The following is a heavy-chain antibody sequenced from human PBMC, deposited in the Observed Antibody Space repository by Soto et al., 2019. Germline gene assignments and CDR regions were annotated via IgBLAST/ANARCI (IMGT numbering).Heavy chain of an antibody. Sequence: QVQLVQSGAEVKKPGASVKVSCKASGYTFTSYAMHWVRQAPGQRLEWMGWINAGNGNTKYSQKFQGRVTITRDTSASTAYMELSSLRSEDTAVYYCARWGGPWSRPGAYYFDYWGQGTLVTVSS. V-gene: IGHV1-3*01. CDR3: ARWGGPWSRPGAYYFDY. CDR2: INAGNGNT. D-gene: IGHD3-10*01. CDR1: GYTFTSYA. J-gene: IGHJ4*02.